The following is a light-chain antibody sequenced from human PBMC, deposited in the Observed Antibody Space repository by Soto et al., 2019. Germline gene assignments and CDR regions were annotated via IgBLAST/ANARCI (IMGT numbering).Light chain of an antibody. CDR2: EVS. CDR1: SSDVGGYNY. J-gene: IGLJ1*01. Sequence: LTQPASVSGSPGQSITISCTGTSSDVGGYNYVSWYQQHPGKAPKLMIYEVSNRPSGVSNRFSCSKSGNTASLTISGLQAEDEADYYCSSYTSSSTEVFGTGTKVTVL. V-gene: IGLV2-14*01. CDR3: SSYTSSSTEV.